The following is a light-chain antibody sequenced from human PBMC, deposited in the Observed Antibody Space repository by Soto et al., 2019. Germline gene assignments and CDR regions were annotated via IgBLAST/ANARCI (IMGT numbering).Light chain of an antibody. V-gene: IGLV2-14*01. CDR1: SSDVGSYDH. CDR2: EVS. Sequence: QSVLTQPASASGSPGQSITISGSGTSSDVGSYDHVAWYQQFPGKTPKLMIYEVSNRPSGVSSRFSGSKSGNTASLTISGLQAEDEADYYCISYTGSSTSYVFGSGTKV. CDR3: ISYTGSSTSYV. J-gene: IGLJ1*01.